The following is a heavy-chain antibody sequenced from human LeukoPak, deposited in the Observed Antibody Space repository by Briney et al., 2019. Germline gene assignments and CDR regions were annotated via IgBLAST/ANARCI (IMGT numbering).Heavy chain of an antibody. CDR1: GFTFSIYA. D-gene: IGHD1-1*01. J-gene: IGHJ3*02. CDR3: AKSLLTTATGTGRAFDI. Sequence: GGSLRLSCAASGFTFSIYAMSWVRQVPGMGMEWVSAISGSGSGGITYYADSVKGRFTISRDNSKNTLYLQMNSLRAEDTARYFCAKSLLTTATGTGRAFDIWGQGTMVTVSS. V-gene: IGHV3-23*01. CDR2: ISGSGSGGIT.